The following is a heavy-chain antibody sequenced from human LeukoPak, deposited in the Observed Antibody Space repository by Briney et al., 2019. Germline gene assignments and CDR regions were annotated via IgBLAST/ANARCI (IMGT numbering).Heavy chain of an antibody. V-gene: IGHV1-18*04. Sequence: ASVKVSCKASGYTFTGYYMHWVRQAPGQGLEWMGWISAYNGNTNYAQKLQGRVTMTTDTSTSTAYMELRSLRSDDTAVYYCAREEHYWFDPWGQGTLVTVSS. CDR1: GYTFTGYY. J-gene: IGHJ5*02. CDR3: AREEHYWFDP. CDR2: ISAYNGNT. D-gene: IGHD1/OR15-1a*01.